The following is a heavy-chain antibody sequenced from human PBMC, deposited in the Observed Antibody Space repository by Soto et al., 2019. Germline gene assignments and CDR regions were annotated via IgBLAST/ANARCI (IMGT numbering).Heavy chain of an antibody. Sequence: ASVKVSCKASGGTFSSYAISWVRQAPGQGLEWMGGIIPIFGTANYAQKFQGRVTITADESTSTAYMELSSLRSEDTAVYYCARAIAVAGLLDIWGQGTMVTVS. CDR3: ARAIAVAGLLDI. J-gene: IGHJ3*02. CDR2: IIPIFGTA. CDR1: GGTFSSYA. V-gene: IGHV1-69*13. D-gene: IGHD6-19*01.